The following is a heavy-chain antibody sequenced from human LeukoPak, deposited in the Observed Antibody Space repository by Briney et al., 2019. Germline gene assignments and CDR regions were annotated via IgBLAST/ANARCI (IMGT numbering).Heavy chain of an antibody. Sequence: PSETLSLTCTVSGGSISGSNYYWGWIRQPLGKVLEWIGSIYYSGSTYYNPSLKSRVTISVDTSKNQFSLKVSSVTAADTAVYYCARRDNWNYWFDLWGQGTLVTVSS. CDR1: GGSISGSNYY. D-gene: IGHD1-7*01. J-gene: IGHJ5*02. V-gene: IGHV4-39*01. CDR3: ARRDNWNYWFDL. CDR2: IYYSGST.